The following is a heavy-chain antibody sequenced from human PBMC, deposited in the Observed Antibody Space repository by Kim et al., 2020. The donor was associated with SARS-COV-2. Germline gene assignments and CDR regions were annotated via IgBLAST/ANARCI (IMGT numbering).Heavy chain of an antibody. J-gene: IGHJ6*02. CDR3: ARYVSGYPYYYYGMDV. V-gene: IGHV1-69*01. D-gene: IGHD3-16*01. Sequence: KFQGRVTITADESTSTAYMELSSLRSEDTAVYYCARYVSGYPYYYYGMDVWGQGTTVTVSS.